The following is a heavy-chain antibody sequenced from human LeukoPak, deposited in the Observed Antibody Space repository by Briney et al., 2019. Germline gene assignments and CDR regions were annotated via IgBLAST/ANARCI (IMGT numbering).Heavy chain of an antibody. Sequence: PSETLSLTCAVYGGSFSGYYWSWIRQPPGHGLELIGEINHSGSTNYNPSLKSRVTISVDTSKNQFSLRLSSVPAADTAVYYCARARSGQLAIQHWGQGTLVTVSS. CDR2: INHSGST. V-gene: IGHV4-34*01. J-gene: IGHJ1*01. CDR1: GGSFSGYY. CDR3: ARARSGQLAIQH. D-gene: IGHD6-6*01.